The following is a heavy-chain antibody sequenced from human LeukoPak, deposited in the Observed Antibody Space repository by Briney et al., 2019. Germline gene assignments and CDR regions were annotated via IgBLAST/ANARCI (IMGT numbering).Heavy chain of an antibody. J-gene: IGHJ5*02. CDR3: ARGYSSSSGWFDP. D-gene: IGHD6-6*01. Sequence: SQTLSLTCTFSDGSIISGGYYWSWIRQHPGKGLEWIGYIYYSGSNYYNPSLKSRVTISVDTSKNQFSLKLSSVTAADTAVYYCARGYSSSSGWFDPWGQGTLVTVSS. V-gene: IGHV4-31*03. CDR1: DGSIISGGYY. CDR2: IYYSGSN.